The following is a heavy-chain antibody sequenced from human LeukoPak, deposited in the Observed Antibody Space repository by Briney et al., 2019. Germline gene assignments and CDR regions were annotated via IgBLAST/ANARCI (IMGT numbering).Heavy chain of an antibody. CDR2: IIPIFGTA. CDR1: GGTFSGYA. CDR3: ARAMIVVVIDQAAFDY. Sequence: GASVKVSCKASGGTFSGYAISWVRQAPGQGLEWMGGIIPIFGTANYAQKFQGRVTITTDESTSTAYMELSSLRSEDTAVYYCARAMIVVVIDQAAFDYWGQGTLVTVSS. D-gene: IGHD3-22*01. J-gene: IGHJ4*02. V-gene: IGHV1-69*05.